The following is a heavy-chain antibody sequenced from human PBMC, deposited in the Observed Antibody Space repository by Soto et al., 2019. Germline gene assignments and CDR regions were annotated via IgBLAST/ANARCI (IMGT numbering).Heavy chain of an antibody. CDR1: GASISTIGNT. V-gene: IGHV4-30-2*01. CDR2: IYPSGAT. J-gene: IGHJ6*03. Sequence: QVQLQESGSGLVKPSQTLSLTCTISGASISTIGNTWTWVRQPPGKGLEWIGYIYPSGATYYNPSLKIRATISMETSNIRFSLNVSSATAADTAVYYCARAIFSSVLYIDLWGQGTNVNGSS. D-gene: IGHD3-3*01. CDR3: ARAIFSSVLYIDL.